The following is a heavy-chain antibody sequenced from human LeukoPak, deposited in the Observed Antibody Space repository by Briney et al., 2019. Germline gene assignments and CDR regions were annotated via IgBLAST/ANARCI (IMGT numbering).Heavy chain of an antibody. V-gene: IGHV4-59*08. CDR3: ARHQMAGYSSSCNDH. CDR1: GGFLGSYY. CDR2: ILYSDST. J-gene: IGHJ5*02. D-gene: IGHD6-13*01. Sequence: PSETLSLTCTVSGGFLGSYYWSWVRQSPGKALEWIGFILYSDSTNYNPSLKSRVSLSVDTSKRQIFLRLTSVSAADTPVYYCARHQMAGYSSSCNDHWGQGILVTVSS.